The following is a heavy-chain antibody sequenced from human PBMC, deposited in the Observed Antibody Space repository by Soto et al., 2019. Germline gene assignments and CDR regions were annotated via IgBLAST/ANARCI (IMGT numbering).Heavy chain of an antibody. J-gene: IGHJ4*02. CDR1: GGSTSSYY. V-gene: IGHV4-59*01. Sequence: QVQLQESGPGLVKPSETLSLTCTVSGGSTSSYYWGWIRQPPGKALEWIGYFFYGGTSNYTPSLKRRVTISGDTSENQLSLRLTSVTAADTAVYYCARISAYSSGWYTSYFDYWGQGILVTVSS. CDR3: ARISAYSSGWYTSYFDY. D-gene: IGHD6-13*01. CDR2: FFYGGTS.